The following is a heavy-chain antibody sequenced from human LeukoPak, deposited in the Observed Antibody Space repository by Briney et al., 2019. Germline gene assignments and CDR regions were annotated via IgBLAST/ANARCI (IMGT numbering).Heavy chain of an antibody. CDR2: IWYDGSNK. CDR3: ARDLYYYDSSGEY. V-gene: IGHV3-33*01. J-gene: IGHJ4*02. Sequence: QPGGSLRLSCAASGFTFSSNGMHWVRQAPGKGLEWVAVIWYDGSNKYYADSVKGRFTISRDNSKNTLYLQMNSLRAEDTAVYYCARDLYYYDSSGEYWGQGTLVTVSS. D-gene: IGHD3-22*01. CDR1: GFTFSSNG.